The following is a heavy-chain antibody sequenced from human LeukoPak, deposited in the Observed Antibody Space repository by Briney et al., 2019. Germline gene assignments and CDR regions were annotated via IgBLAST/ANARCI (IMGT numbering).Heavy chain of an antibody. CDR2: ISGSASST. CDR1: GFTFSNYA. V-gene: IGHV3-23*01. CDR3: AKGGGKFFDY. D-gene: IGHD3-10*01. J-gene: IGHJ4*02. Sequence: GGSLRLSCAASGFTFSNYAMSWVRQAPGKGLEWVSAISGSASSTYYADSVKGRFTISRDNSKNTLYLQMNSLRAEDTGVYYCAKGGGKFFDYWGQGTLVTVSS.